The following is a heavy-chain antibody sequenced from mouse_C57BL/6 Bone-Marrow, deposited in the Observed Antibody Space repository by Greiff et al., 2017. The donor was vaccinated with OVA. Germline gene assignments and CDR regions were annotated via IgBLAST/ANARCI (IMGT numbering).Heavy chain of an antibody. Sequence: VKLVESGPGLVQPSQSLSITCTVSGFSLTSYGVHWVRQSPGKGLEWLGVIWRGGSTDYNAAFMSRLSITKDNSKSQVFFKMNSLQADDTAIYYCAKTPYGYGYAMDYWGQGTSVTVSS. D-gene: IGHD2-2*01. CDR3: AKTPYGYGYAMDY. CDR2: IWRGGST. J-gene: IGHJ4*01. CDR1: GFSLTSYG. V-gene: IGHV2-5*01.